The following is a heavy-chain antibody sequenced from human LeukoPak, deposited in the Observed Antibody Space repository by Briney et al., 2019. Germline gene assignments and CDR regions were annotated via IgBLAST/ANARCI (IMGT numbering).Heavy chain of an antibody. V-gene: IGHV3-7*01. J-gene: IGHJ4*02. Sequence: GSLLLSCAASGFTFSSYWMSWVRQAPGKGLEGVANIKQDGSEKYYVYSAKGRFTISRDNAKNSLYLQMNSLRGEDTAVYYCARAPGASGYDWGLIDYWGQGTLVTVSS. D-gene: IGHD5-12*01. CDR1: GFTFSSYW. CDR2: IKQDGSEK. CDR3: ARAPGASGYDWGLIDY.